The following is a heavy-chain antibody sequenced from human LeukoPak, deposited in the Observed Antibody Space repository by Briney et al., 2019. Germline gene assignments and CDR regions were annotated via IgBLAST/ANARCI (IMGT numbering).Heavy chain of an antibody. CDR2: IYYSGST. Sequence: SWVRQPPGKGLEWIGYIYYSGSTYYNPSLKSRVTISVDRSKNQFSLKLSSVTAADTAVYYCARGVQYVVSQHGNWFDPWGQGTLVTVSS. D-gene: IGHD1-1*01. J-gene: IGHJ5*02. CDR3: ARGVQYVVSQHGNWFDP. V-gene: IGHV4-30-2*01.